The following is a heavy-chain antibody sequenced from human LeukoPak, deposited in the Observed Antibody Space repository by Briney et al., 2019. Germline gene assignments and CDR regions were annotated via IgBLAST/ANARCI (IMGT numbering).Heavy chain of an antibody. V-gene: IGHV4-59*01. CDR3: ARSPLGHAFDI. Sequence: SETLSLTCTVSGGSISSYYWSWIRQPPGKGLEWIGYIYYSGSTNYNPSLKSRVTISVDTSKNQFSLKLSSVTAADTAVYYCARSPLGHAFDIWGQGTMVTVSS. CDR1: GGSISSYY. J-gene: IGHJ3*02. CDR2: IYYSGST.